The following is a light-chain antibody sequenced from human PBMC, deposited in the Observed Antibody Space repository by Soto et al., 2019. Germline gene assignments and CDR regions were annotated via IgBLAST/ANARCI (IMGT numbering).Light chain of an antibody. CDR1: QDISVY. Sequence: DIQMTQSPSSLSASVGDRVTITCRASQDISVYLAWYQQKPGKVPKLLIYSASTLQSGVPSRFSGSGSGTDFTRTISSLQREDVATYYCQKFNTAPLTFGQGTRLEI. CDR3: QKFNTAPLT. J-gene: IGKJ5*01. CDR2: SAS. V-gene: IGKV1-27*01.